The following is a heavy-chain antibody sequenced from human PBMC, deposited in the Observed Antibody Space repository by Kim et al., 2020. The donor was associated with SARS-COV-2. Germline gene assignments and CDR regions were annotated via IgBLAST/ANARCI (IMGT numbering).Heavy chain of an antibody. J-gene: IGHJ4*02. D-gene: IGHD3-10*01. V-gene: IGHV4-39*01. CDR3: ARRGFGKTNDY. CDR1: GGSISSSSYY. CDR2: IYYSGNT. Sequence: SETLSLTCTVSGGSISSSSYYWGWIRQPPGKGLEWIGSIYYSGNTYYNPSLKSRVTISVDTSKNQFSLKLSSVTAADTAVYYCARRGFGKTNDYWGQGTLVTVSS.